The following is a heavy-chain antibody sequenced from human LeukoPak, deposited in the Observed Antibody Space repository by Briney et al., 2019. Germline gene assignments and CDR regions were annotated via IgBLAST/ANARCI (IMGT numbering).Heavy chain of an antibody. CDR2: IYYSGST. Sequence: PSETLSLTCTVSGGSISSYYWSWIRQPPGKGLEWIGYIYYSGSTYYNPSLKSRVTISLDTSKNQFSLKLSSVTAADTAVYYCARSGSYAAAGDYWGQGTLVTVSS. J-gene: IGHJ4*02. V-gene: IGHV4-59*08. CDR3: ARSGSYAAAGDY. CDR1: GGSISSYY. D-gene: IGHD2-15*01.